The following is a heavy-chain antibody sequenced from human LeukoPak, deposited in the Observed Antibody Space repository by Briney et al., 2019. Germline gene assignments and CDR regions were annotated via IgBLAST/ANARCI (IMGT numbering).Heavy chain of an antibody. CDR2: ICYSGST. V-gene: IGHV4-59*08. D-gene: IGHD3-10*01. CDR3: ARQNYYGSGNDY. CDR1: GGSISSYY. Sequence: TSETLSLTCTVSGGSISSYYWSWIRQPPGKGLEWIGYICYSGSTNYNPSLKSRVTISVDTSKNQFSLKLSSVTAADTAVYYCARQNYYGSGNDYWGQGTLVTVSS. J-gene: IGHJ4*02.